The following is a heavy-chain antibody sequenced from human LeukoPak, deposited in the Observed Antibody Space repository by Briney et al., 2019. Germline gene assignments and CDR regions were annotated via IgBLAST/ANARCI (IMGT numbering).Heavy chain of an antibody. Sequence: VASVKVSCKASGYTFTSYGISWVRQAPGQGLEWMGGIIPIFGTANYAQKFQGRVTITADESTSTAYMELSSLRSEDTAVYYCARDLAARPFWLWGQGTLVTVSS. J-gene: IGHJ4*02. CDR2: IIPIFGTA. CDR1: GYTFTSYG. CDR3: ARDLAARPFWL. V-gene: IGHV1-69*13. D-gene: IGHD6-6*01.